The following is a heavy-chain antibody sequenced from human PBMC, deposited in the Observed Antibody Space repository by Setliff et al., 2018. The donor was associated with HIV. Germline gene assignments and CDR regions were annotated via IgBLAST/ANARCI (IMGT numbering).Heavy chain of an antibody. J-gene: IGHJ6*02. CDR2: IDHGRGS. CDR3: AGGSIVGVARGFYYYNLDV. Sequence: SETLSLTCAVYGVSLSDYYWTWIRQPPGKGLEWIAEIDHGRGSNYNPSLKGRVTISLGTSKNQFSLKLSSVTAADTAVYYCAGGSIVGVARGFYYYNLDVWGQGTTVTVS. D-gene: IGHD1-26*01. CDR1: GVSLSDYY. V-gene: IGHV4-34*01.